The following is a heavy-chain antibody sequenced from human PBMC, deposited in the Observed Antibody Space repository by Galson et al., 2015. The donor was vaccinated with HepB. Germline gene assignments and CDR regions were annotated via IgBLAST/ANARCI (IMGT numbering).Heavy chain of an antibody. CDR1: GFIFSNYA. J-gene: IGHJ6*03. D-gene: IGHD6-19*01. V-gene: IGHV3-23*01. CDR2: LSGGGGST. CDR3: AKEDSSGWYSHMDV. Sequence: SLRLSCAASGFIFSNYAMSWVRQAPGKGLEWVSALSGGGGSTSYADSVKGRFTISRDTSKNTLYLQMNSLRAEDTAMYYCAKEDSSGWYSHMDVWGKGTTVTVSS.